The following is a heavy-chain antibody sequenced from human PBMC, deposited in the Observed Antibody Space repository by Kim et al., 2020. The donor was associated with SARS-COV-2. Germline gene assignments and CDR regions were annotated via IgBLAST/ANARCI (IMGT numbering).Heavy chain of an antibody. CDR1: GFTFSSYA. J-gene: IGHJ4*02. V-gene: IGHV3-23*03. Sequence: GGSLRLSCAASGFTFSSYAMSWVRQAPGKGLEWVSVIYSGGSSTYYADSVKGRFTISRDNSKNTLYLQMNSLRAEDTAVYYCAKLDSSGLYWGQGTLVTVSS. CDR3: AKLDSSGLY. CDR2: IYSGGSST. D-gene: IGHD3-22*01.